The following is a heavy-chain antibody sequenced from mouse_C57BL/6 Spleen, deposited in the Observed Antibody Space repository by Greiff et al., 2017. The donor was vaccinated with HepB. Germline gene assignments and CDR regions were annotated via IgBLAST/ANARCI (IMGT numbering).Heavy chain of an antibody. CDR3: ARGSSGYYIPFDY. CDR1: GYTFTSYW. V-gene: IGHV1-52*01. Sequence: QVQLQQSGAELVRPGSSVKLSCKASGYTFTSYWMHWVKQRPIQGLEWIGNIDPSDSETHYNQKFKDKATLTVDKSSSTAYMQLSSLTSEDSAVYYCARGSSGYYIPFDYWGQGTTLTVSS. D-gene: IGHD3-2*02. CDR2: IDPSDSET. J-gene: IGHJ2*01.